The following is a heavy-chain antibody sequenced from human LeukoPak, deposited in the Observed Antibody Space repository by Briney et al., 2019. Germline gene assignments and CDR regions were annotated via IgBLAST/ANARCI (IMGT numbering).Heavy chain of an antibody. CDR2: ISYDGSKI. CDR3: ARPDAPWVTAGVDY. J-gene: IGHJ4*02. V-gene: IGHV3-30*04. Sequence: GGSLRLSCAASGFSFSAYVMHWVRQAPGKGLEWVALISYDGSKIYYADSVKGRFTISRDNSKNTLYLHMNSLRTEGTSVYYCARPDAPWVTAGVDYWGQGTLVTVSS. D-gene: IGHD2-21*02. CDR1: GFSFSAYV.